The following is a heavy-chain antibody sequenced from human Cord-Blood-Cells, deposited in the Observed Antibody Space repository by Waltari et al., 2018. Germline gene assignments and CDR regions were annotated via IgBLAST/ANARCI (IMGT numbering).Heavy chain of an antibody. Sequence: EVQLVESGGGLVQPGGSLKLSCAASGFTFSGSAMHWFRQASGKGLEWVGRIRSKANSYATAYAASVKGRFTISRDDSKNTAYLQMNSLKTEDTAVYYCTRLEYSSSYWGQGTLVTVSS. J-gene: IGHJ4*02. CDR2: IRSKANSYAT. V-gene: IGHV3-73*02. CDR1: GFTFSGSA. D-gene: IGHD6-6*01. CDR3: TRLEYSSSY.